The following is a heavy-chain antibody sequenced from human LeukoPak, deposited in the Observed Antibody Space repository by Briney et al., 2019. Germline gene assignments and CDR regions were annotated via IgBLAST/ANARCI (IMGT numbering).Heavy chain of an antibody. Sequence: GGSLRLSCAASGFTVSSNYMSWVRQAPGKGLEWVSVIYAGGSTYHAGSGKGRFTISRDNSKNTVYLQMNSLRAEDTAVYYCARGRWDYGSGSYPYYFDYWGQGTLVTVSS. CDR2: IYAGGST. CDR1: GFTVSSNY. CDR3: ARGRWDYGSGSYPYYFDY. V-gene: IGHV3-66*02. D-gene: IGHD3-10*01. J-gene: IGHJ4*02.